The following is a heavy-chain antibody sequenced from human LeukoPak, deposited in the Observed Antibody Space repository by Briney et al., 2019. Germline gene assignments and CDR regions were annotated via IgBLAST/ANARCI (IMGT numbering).Heavy chain of an antibody. CDR2: MNPSGST. D-gene: IGHD2-2*03. Sequence: KPSETLSLTCAVYGGSFSGYYWTWIRQTPEKGLEWIGEMNPSGSTNYNPSLKSRVTISVDTSKNQFSLKLSSVTAADTAVYYCARGAGYCSSTSCYVLFDPWGQGTLVTVSS. J-gene: IGHJ5*02. V-gene: IGHV4-34*01. CDR1: GGSFSGYY. CDR3: ARGAGYCSSTSCYVLFDP.